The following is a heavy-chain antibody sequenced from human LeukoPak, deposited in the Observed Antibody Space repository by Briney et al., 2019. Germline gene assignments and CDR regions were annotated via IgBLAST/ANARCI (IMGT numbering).Heavy chain of an antibody. Sequence: PSETLSLTCTVSGGSISSYYWSWIRQPPGKGLEWIGYIHYSGSTNYNPSLKSRVTISVDTSKNQFSLKLTSVTAADTAVYYCAREKWELLPIFDYWGHGTLVTVSS. V-gene: IGHV4-59*01. CDR2: IHYSGST. D-gene: IGHD1-26*01. CDR3: AREKWELLPIFDY. J-gene: IGHJ4*01. CDR1: GGSISSYY.